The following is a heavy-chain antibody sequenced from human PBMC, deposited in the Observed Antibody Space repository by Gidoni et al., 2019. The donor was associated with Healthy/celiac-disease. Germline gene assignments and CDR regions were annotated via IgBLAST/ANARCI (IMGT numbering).Heavy chain of an antibody. CDR1: GYSFTSYW. J-gene: IGHJ4*02. Sequence: EVQLVQSGAAVKKPGESLKISCKGSGYSFTSYWIGWVRQMPGKGLEWMGIIYPGDSDTRYSPSFQGQVTISADKSISTAYLQWSSLKASDTAMYYCARHLPDCGGDCALDYWGQGTLVTVSS. D-gene: IGHD2-21*01. CDR3: ARHLPDCGGDCALDY. CDR2: IYPGDSDT. V-gene: IGHV5-51*01.